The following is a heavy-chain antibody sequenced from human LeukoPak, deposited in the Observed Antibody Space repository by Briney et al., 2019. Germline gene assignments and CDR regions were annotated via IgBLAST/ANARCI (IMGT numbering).Heavy chain of an antibody. V-gene: IGHV3-48*03. CDR1: GFTFSRYE. J-gene: IGHJ4*02. CDR2: ISSSGSTI. D-gene: IGHD5-18*01. CDR3: ARERMGGYSYVFDY. Sequence: PGGSLRLSCAASGFTFSRYEMNWVRQAPGKGLEWVSYISSSGSTIYNADSVKGRFTISRDNAKNSLYLQMNSLRADDTAVYYCARERMGGYSYVFDYWGQGTLVTVSS.